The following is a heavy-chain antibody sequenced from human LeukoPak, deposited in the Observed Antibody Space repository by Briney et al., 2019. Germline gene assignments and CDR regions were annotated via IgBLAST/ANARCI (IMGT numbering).Heavy chain of an antibody. CDR1: GFTFSSYG. CDR2: ISYDGTNK. CDR3: AKEGGIGGYYYGMDV. D-gene: IGHD3-16*01. J-gene: IGHJ6*04. Sequence: QPGGSLRLSCAASGFTFSSYGMHWVRQAPGKGLEWVAVISYDGTNKYYADSVKGRFTISRDNPKNTVYLQMNSLRAEDTAVYYCAKEGGIGGYYYGMDVWGKGTTVTVSS. V-gene: IGHV3-30*18.